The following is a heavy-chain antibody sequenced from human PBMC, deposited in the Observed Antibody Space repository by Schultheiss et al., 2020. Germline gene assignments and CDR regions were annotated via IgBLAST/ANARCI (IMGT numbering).Heavy chain of an antibody. CDR3: AKDRAVLRYFAGSGPDYGMDV. D-gene: IGHD3-9*01. J-gene: IGHJ6*02. CDR2: ISGSGGST. CDR1: GGSISSYY. Sequence: ETLSLTCTVSGGSISSYYWSWIRQPPGKGLEWVSAISGSGGSTYYADSVKGRFTISRDNSKNTLYLQMNSLRAEDTAVYYCAKDRAVLRYFAGSGPDYGMDVWGQGTTVTVSS. V-gene: IGHV3-23*01.